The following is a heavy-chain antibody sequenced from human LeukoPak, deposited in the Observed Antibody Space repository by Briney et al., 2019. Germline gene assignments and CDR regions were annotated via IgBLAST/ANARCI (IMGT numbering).Heavy chain of an antibody. CDR3: AIHSAWYYFDY. D-gene: IGHD6-19*01. Sequence: GGSLRLSCTASGFTFSSYAMSWVRQAPGEGLEWVSPISGGGGSTYYADSVKGRHTISRDNSKNTLYLHVNSLRAEDAAVYYCAIHSAWYYFDYWGQGTLVTVSS. CDR1: GFTFSSYA. CDR2: ISGGGGST. V-gene: IGHV3-23*01. J-gene: IGHJ4*02.